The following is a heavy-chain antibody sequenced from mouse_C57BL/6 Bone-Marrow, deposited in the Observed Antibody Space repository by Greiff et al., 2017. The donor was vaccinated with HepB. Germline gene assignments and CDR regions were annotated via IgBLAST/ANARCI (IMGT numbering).Heavy chain of an antibody. CDR3: TRGGALYGNCFDY. J-gene: IGHJ2*01. Sequence: EVQRVESGTVLARPGASVKMSCKTSGYTFTSYWMHWVKQRPGQGLEWIGAIYPGNRDTSYNQKFKGKAKLTAVTAASTAYMELSSLTNEDSAVYYGTRGGALYGNCFDYWGQGTTLTVSS. CDR1: GYTFTSYW. CDR2: IYPGNRDT. V-gene: IGHV1-5*01. D-gene: IGHD2-1*01.